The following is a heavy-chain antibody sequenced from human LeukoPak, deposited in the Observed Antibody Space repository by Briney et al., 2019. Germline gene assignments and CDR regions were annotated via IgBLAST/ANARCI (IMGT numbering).Heavy chain of an antibody. CDR1: GGSFSGYY. V-gene: IGHV4-34*01. CDR2: INHSGST. CDR3: ARVNYDFWSGYLLDY. Sequence: SETLSLTCAVYGGSFSGYYWSWIRQPPGKGLEWIGEINHSGSTNYNPSLKSRVTISVDTSKNQFSLKLSSVTAADTAVYYCARVNYDFWSGYLLDYWGQGTLVTVSS. D-gene: IGHD3-3*01. J-gene: IGHJ4*02.